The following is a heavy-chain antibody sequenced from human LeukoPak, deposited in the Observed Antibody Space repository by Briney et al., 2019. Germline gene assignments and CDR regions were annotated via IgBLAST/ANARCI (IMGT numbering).Heavy chain of an antibody. J-gene: IGHJ4*02. V-gene: IGHV3-48*03. CDR2: ISSSGSTI. CDR1: GFTFSSYE. CDR3: ARLGNYYDSSGYHFDY. Sequence: GGSLRLSCAASGFTFSSYEMNWVRQAPGKGLEWVSYISSSGSTIYYADSVKGRFTISRDNAKNSLYLQMNSLRAEDTAVYYCARLGNYYDSSGYHFDYWGQGTLVTVSS. D-gene: IGHD3-22*01.